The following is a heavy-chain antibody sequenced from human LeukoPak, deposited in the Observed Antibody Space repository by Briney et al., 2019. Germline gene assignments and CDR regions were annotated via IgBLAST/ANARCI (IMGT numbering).Heavy chain of an antibody. CDR2: ISSSSSYI. Sequence: GGSLRLSCAASGFTFSSYSMNWVRQAPGKGPEWVSSISSSSSYIYYADSVKGRFTISRDNAKNSLYLQMNSLRAEDTAVYYCARDSPNEGILWWSIDYWGQGTLVTVSS. D-gene: IGHD2-21*01. V-gene: IGHV3-21*01. J-gene: IGHJ4*02. CDR3: ARDSPNEGILWWSIDY. CDR1: GFTFSSYS.